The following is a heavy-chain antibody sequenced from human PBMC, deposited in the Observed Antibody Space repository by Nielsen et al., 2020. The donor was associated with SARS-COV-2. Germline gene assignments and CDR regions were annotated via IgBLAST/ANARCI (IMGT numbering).Heavy chain of an antibody. Sequence: SETLSLTCTVSGGSISSGDYYWSWIRQPPGKGLEWIGYIYYSGSTYYNPSLKSRVTISVDTSKNQFSLKLSSVTAADTALYYCARPKRAAAGNSYFDYWGQGTLVTVSS. CDR1: GGSISSGDYY. CDR2: IYYSGST. D-gene: IGHD6-13*01. J-gene: IGHJ4*02. V-gene: IGHV4-30-4*01. CDR3: ARPKRAAAGNSYFDY.